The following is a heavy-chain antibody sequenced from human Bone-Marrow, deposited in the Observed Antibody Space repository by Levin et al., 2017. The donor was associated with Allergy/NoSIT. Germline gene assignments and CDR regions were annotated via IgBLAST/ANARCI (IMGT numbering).Heavy chain of an antibody. D-gene: IGHD6-13*01. CDR2: VNPSVGST. Sequence: ASVKVSCKASGYTFTSQYIHWVRQAPGQGLEWMGVVNPSVGSTSYAQKFQGRVTMTRDTSTSVVYMELSSLRSEDTAVYYCARDGAASRRGYMDVWGKGTTVTVSS. V-gene: IGHV1-46*01. J-gene: IGHJ6*03. CDR3: ARDGAASRRGYMDV. CDR1: GYTFTSQY.